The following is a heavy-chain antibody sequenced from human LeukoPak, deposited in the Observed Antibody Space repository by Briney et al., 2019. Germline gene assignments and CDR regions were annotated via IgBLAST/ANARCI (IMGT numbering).Heavy chain of an antibody. CDR2: IKQDGSEK. D-gene: IGHD5-24*01. J-gene: IGHJ4*02. CDR1: GFMFSSYW. Sequence: GGSLRLSCAASGFMFSSYWMSWVRQAPGKGLEWVANIKQDGSEKYYVDSVKGRFTISRDNAKNSLYLQMNSLRAEDTAVYYCASAADGYKEWGQGTLVTVSS. V-gene: IGHV3-7*01. CDR3: ASAADGYKE.